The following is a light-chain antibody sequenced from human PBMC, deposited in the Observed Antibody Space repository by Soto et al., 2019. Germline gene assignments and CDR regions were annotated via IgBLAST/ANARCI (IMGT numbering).Light chain of an antibody. J-gene: IGKJ5*01. V-gene: IGKV3-15*01. CDR2: AAS. CDR3: QQYNTWRSIS. Sequence: EIVMTQSPDTLSVSPGAMANLSFSASQSVSDRVVLYQQKSGQAPSLLIYAASTRAAGVPARFSGSGSGTEFTLTISSLQSEDFAVYYCQQYNTWRSISFGQGTRLEIK. CDR1: QSVSDR.